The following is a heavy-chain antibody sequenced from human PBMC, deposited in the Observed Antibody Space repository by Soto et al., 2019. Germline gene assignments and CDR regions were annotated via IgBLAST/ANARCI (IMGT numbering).Heavy chain of an antibody. J-gene: IGHJ4*02. V-gene: IGHV4-31*02. CDR3: AREVSWIGGFDF. CDR1: GGSISSVNHY. Sequence: QVQLEQSGPGLVKPSQTLSLTCKISGGSISSVNHYWSWIRQSPGEGLEWIGYIFDSGTTPYNPSLKGRVTISGDTSQSQFSLTIHSVTVADTAVYYCAREVSWIGGFDFWGQGTLVTVSS. D-gene: IGHD2-15*01. CDR2: IFDSGTT.